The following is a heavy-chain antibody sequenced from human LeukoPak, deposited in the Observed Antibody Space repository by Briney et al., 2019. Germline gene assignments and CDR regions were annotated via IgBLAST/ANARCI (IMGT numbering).Heavy chain of an antibody. J-gene: IGHJ4*02. D-gene: IGHD3-9*01. CDR3: ARGDGILTGYYRFDY. CDR2: ISSSSSYI. Sequence: PGGSLRLSCAASGFTFSSYSMNWVRQAPGKGLEWVSSISSSSSYIYYADSVKGRFTISRDNAKNSLYLQMNSLRAEDTAVYYCARGDGILTGYYRFDYWGQGTLVTVSS. CDR1: GFTFSSYS. V-gene: IGHV3-21*01.